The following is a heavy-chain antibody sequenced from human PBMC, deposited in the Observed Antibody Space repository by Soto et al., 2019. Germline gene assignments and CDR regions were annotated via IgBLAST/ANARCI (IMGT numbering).Heavy chain of an antibody. J-gene: IGHJ4*02. CDR3: AKAARSVVVVAATGVLFDY. Sequence: GGFLRLSCAASGFTFSSYAMSWVRQAPGKGLEWVSAISGSGGSTYYADSVKGRFTISRDNSKNTLYLQMNSLRAEDTAVYYCAKAARSVVVVAATGVLFDYWGQGTLVTVSS. D-gene: IGHD2-15*01. CDR1: GFTFSSYA. V-gene: IGHV3-23*01. CDR2: ISGSGGST.